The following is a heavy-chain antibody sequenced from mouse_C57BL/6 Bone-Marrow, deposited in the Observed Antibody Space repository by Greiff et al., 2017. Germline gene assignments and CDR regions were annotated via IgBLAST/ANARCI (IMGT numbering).Heavy chain of an antibody. CDR3: TPYYYGSSYGY. J-gene: IGHJ2*01. CDR1: GFNIKDDY. CDR2: IDPENGDT. D-gene: IGHD1-1*01. V-gene: IGHV14-4*01. Sequence: VQLQQSGAELVRPGASVTLSCTASGFNIKDDYMHWVKQRPEQGLEWIGWIDPENGDTEYASKFQGKATITADTSSNTAYLQLSSLTSEDTAVYYCTPYYYGSSYGYWGQGTTLTVSS.